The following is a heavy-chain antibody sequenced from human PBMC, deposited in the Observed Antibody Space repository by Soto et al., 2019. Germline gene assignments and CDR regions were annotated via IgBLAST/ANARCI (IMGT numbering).Heavy chain of an antibody. CDR1: GYTFTSYD. J-gene: IGHJ6*02. V-gene: IGHV1-8*01. Sequence: AASVKVSCKASGYTFTSYDINWVRQATGQGLEWMGWMNPNSGNTGYAQKFQGRVTMTRNTSISTAYMELSSLRSEDTAVYYCAREWNLAITSYYYYYGMDVWGQGTTVTVSS. CDR2: MNPNSGNT. CDR3: AREWNLAITSYYYYYGMDV. D-gene: IGHD2-21*01.